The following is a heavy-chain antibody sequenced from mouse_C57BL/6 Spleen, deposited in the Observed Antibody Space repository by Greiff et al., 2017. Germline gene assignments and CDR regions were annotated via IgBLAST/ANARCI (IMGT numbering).Heavy chain of an antibody. Sequence: QVQLKQSGPELVKPGASVKISCKASGYAFSSSWMNWVKQRPGKGLEWIGRIYPGDGDTNYNGKFKGKATLTADKSSSTAYMQLSSLTAEDAAVYCCARAITTVGATSDYWGQGTTLTVSS. CDR2: IYPGDGDT. D-gene: IGHD1-1*01. V-gene: IGHV1-82*01. J-gene: IGHJ2*01. CDR1: GYAFSSSW. CDR3: ARAITTVGATSDY.